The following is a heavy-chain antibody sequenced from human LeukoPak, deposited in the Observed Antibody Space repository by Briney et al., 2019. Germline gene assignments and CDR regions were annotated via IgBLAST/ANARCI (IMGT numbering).Heavy chain of an antibody. V-gene: IGHV3-48*02. D-gene: IGHD3-10*01. CDR2: ISSSSSTI. CDR3: ARDRGHYYGSGSYYGGESCFDY. J-gene: IGHJ4*02. CDR1: GFTFSSYS. Sequence: PGGSLRLSCAASGFTFSSYSMNWVRQAPGKGLEGVSYISSSSSTIYYADSVKGRFTISRDNAKNSLYLQKNSLRDEDTAVYYCARDRGHYYGSGSYYGGESCFDYWGQGTLVTVSS.